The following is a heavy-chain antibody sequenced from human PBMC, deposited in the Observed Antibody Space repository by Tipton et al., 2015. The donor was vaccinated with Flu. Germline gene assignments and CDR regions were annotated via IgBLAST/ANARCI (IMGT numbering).Heavy chain of an antibody. CDR3: TRHNTNGGIVVADFDS. CDR1: GYPISNGYI. V-gene: IGHV4-38-2*01. J-gene: IGHJ4*02. D-gene: IGHD3-16*02. CDR2: IWHNVRA. Sequence: TLSLTCSVSGYPISNGYIWAWIRQPPGKGLEFIGSIWHNVRAYHNPSLKSRVTISIDTSKNQFSLKLSSVTAADTAVYYCTRHNTNGGIVVADFDSWGQGTLVAVSS.